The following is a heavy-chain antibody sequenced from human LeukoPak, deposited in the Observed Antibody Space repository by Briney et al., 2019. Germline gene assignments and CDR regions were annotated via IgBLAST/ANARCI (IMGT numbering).Heavy chain of an antibody. CDR2: ISGSGGST. CDR1: GFTFSSYS. Sequence: GGSLRLSCAASGFTFSSYSMNWVRQAPGKGLEWVSAISGSGGSTYYADSVKGRFTISRDNAKNSLYLQMNSLRAEDTAVYYCARDQDGDWYDYWGQGTLVTVSS. V-gene: IGHV3-21*04. D-gene: IGHD4-17*01. J-gene: IGHJ4*02. CDR3: ARDQDGDWYDY.